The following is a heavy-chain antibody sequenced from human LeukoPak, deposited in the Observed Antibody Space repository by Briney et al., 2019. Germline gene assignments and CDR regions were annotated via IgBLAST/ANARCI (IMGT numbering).Heavy chain of an antibody. Sequence: GGSLRLSCAASGFTFSSYWMSWVRQAPEKGLEWVANIKEDGSEKYYVDSVKGRFTISRDNAKNSLYLQMNSLRAEDTAVYYCASWYSSGWPHFDYWGQGTLVTVSS. CDR1: GFTFSSYW. V-gene: IGHV3-7*01. CDR2: IKEDGSEK. J-gene: IGHJ4*02. CDR3: ASWYSSGWPHFDY. D-gene: IGHD6-19*01.